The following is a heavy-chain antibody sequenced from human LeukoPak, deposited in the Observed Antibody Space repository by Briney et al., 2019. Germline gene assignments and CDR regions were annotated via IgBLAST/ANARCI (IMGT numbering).Heavy chain of an antibody. V-gene: IGHV4-59*01. Sequence: SETLSLTCTVSGGSISSYYWSWIRQPPGKGLEWIGYIFYSGSTNYNPSLKSRVTISVDTSKNRFSLKLSSATAADTAVYYCARYSGWYGGADYWGQGTLVIVSS. D-gene: IGHD6-19*01. CDR1: GGSISSYY. CDR2: IFYSGST. CDR3: ARYSGWYGGADY. J-gene: IGHJ4*02.